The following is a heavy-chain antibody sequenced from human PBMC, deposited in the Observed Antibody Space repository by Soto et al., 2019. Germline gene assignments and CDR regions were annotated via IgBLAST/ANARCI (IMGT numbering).Heavy chain of an antibody. CDR3: ARDIGDAFDI. V-gene: IGHV1-46*01. D-gene: IGHD2-15*01. J-gene: IGHJ3*02. CDR2: INPSGGST. CDR1: GYTFTSYY. Sequence: ASVKVSCKASGYTFTSYYMHWVRQAPGQGLAWMGIINPSGGSTSYDQKFQGRVTMTRDTSTSTVYMELTSLRSEDTAVYYWARDIGDAFDIWGQGTMVTVSS.